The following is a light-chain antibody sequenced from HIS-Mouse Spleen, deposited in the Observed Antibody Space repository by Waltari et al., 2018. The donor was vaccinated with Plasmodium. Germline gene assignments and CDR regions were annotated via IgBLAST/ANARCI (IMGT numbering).Light chain of an antibody. V-gene: IGLV1-51*01. Sequence: SVLTQPPSVSAAPGQKVTISCSGSRSNIGTNSVSWYQQLPGTAPKLLIYDNNKRPSGIPDRFSGSKSGTSATLGITGLQTGDEADYYCGTWDSSLSAGVVFGGGTKLTVL. CDR1: RSNIGTNS. CDR3: GTWDSSLSAGVV. CDR2: DNN. J-gene: IGLJ2*01.